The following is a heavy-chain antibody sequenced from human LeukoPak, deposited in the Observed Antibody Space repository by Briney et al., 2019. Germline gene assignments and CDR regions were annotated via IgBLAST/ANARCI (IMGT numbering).Heavy chain of an antibody. J-gene: IGHJ4*02. V-gene: IGHV4-59*01. Sequence: TSETLSLTCTVSGGSISSYYWSWIRQPPGKGLEWIGDIYYSGSTNYNPSLKSRVTISVDTSKNQFSLKLSSVTAADTAVYYCARASGYSSSWYPDYWGQGTLVTVSS. CDR1: GGSISSYY. CDR2: IYYSGST. CDR3: ARASGYSSSWYPDY. D-gene: IGHD6-13*01.